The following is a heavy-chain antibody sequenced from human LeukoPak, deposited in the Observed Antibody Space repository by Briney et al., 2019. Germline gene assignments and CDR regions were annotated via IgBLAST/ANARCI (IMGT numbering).Heavy chain of an antibody. D-gene: IGHD2-21*01. J-gene: IGHJ3*02. CDR1: GVSVGSHF. Sequence: SETLSLTCSVSGVSVGSHFWSWVRQPAGKALEWIGRVSASGAISSNPSLNSRVTMSLDTSKNQFSLKLTSVTAADTAVSFCARAYCGGDCTAGGAFDIWGQGTMVTVSS. CDR2: VSASGAI. V-gene: IGHV4-4*07. CDR3: ARAYCGGDCTAGGAFDI.